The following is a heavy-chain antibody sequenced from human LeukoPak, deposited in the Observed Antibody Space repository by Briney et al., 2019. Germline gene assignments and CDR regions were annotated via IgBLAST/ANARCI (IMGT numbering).Heavy chain of an antibody. CDR1: GLTFSIYA. CDR3: ASSLPPVLEWAGDYYYYYGMDV. D-gene: IGHD3-3*01. CDR2: ISGSGGST. V-gene: IGHV3-23*01. J-gene: IGHJ6*02. Sequence: PGGSLRLSCAASGLTFSIYAMSWVRQAPGKGLEWVSAISGSGGSTYYADSVKGRFTISRDNSKNTLYLQMNSLRAEDTAVYYCASSLPPVLEWAGDYYYYYGMDVWGQGTTVTVSS.